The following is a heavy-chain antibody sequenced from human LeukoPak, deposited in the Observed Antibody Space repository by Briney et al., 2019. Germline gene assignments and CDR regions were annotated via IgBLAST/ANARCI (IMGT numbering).Heavy chain of an antibody. Sequence: PSETLSLTCAVYGGSFSGYYWSWIRQPPGKGLEWIGEINHSGSTNYNPSLKSRVTISVDTSKNQFSLKLSSVTAADTAVYYCARVNNGSYSAPNLDYWGQGTLVTVSS. V-gene: IGHV4-34*01. J-gene: IGHJ4*02. CDR1: GGSFSGYY. CDR3: ARVNNGSYSAPNLDY. CDR2: INHSGST. D-gene: IGHD1-26*01.